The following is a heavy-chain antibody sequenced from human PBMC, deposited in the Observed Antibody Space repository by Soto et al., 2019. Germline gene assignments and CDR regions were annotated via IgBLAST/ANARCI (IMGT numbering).Heavy chain of an antibody. V-gene: IGHV4-30-4*01. CDR3: ARDASKDYVDYAGAAFDI. J-gene: IGHJ3*02. CDR1: GGSISSVNYY. D-gene: IGHD4-17*01. Sequence: QLHLQESGPGLVKPSQTLSLTCTVSGGSISSVNYYWSWIRQPPGKGLEWIGYMHTSGSSDYNPSLKRRVTISVDTSKNQFSLRLSSVTATDTAVYYCARDASKDYVDYAGAAFDIWGLGTMVTFSS. CDR2: MHTSGSS.